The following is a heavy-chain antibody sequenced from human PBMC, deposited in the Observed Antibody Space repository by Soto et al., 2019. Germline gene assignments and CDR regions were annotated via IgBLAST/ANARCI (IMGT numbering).Heavy chain of an antibody. Sequence: SETLSLTCTVSGGSISSYYWSWIRLPPGKGLEWIGYIYYSGSTNYNPSLKSRVTISVDTSKNQFSLKLSSVTAADTAVYYCARGLPADANFDYWGQGTLVTVSS. CDR1: GGSISSYY. D-gene: IGHD2-2*01. V-gene: IGHV4-59*01. CDR2: IYYSGST. J-gene: IGHJ4*02. CDR3: ARGLPADANFDY.